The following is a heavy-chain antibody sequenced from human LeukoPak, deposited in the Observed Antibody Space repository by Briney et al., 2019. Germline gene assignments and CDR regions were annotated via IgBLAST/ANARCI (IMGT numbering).Heavy chain of an antibody. V-gene: IGHV3-53*01. J-gene: IGHJ4*02. Sequence: GGSLRLSCAASGFTVSSYYMSWVRQAPGKGLEWVSVIYCGGSTYYADSVKGRFTISRDNSKNTLYLQMDSLRTEDTAIYYCAKRAFGVVIIPPLHFDYWGQGTLLTVSS. D-gene: IGHD3-3*01. CDR2: IYCGGST. CDR1: GFTVSSYY. CDR3: AKRAFGVVIIPPLHFDY.